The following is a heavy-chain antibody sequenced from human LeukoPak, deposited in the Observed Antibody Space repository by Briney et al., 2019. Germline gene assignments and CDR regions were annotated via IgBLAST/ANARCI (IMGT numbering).Heavy chain of an antibody. V-gene: IGHV3-48*01. CDR3: ARETPGGWSNYGVHFGY. Sequence: GGSLRLSCAASGFTFSSYSMNWVRQAPGKGLEWVSYISSSSSTIYYADSVKGRFTISRNNAKNSLYLHMNSLRAEDTAVYYCARETPGGWSNYGVHFGYWGQGTLVTVSS. J-gene: IGHJ4*02. CDR2: ISSSSSTI. D-gene: IGHD4-11*01. CDR1: GFTFSSYS.